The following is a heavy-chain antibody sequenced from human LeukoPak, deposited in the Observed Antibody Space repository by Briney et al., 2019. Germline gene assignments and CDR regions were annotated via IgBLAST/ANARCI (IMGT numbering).Heavy chain of an antibody. CDR1: GFTFSSYE. D-gene: IGHD2-15*01. V-gene: IGHV3-48*03. CDR3: ARDSVSYCSGGSCYSFAYYYGMDV. Sequence: GGSLRLSCAASGFTFSSYEMNWVRQAPGKGLEWVSYISSSGSTIYYADSVKGRFTISRDNAKNSLYLQMNSLRAEDTAVYYCARDSVSYCSGGSCYSFAYYYGMDVWGQGTTVTASS. CDR2: ISSSGSTI. J-gene: IGHJ6*02.